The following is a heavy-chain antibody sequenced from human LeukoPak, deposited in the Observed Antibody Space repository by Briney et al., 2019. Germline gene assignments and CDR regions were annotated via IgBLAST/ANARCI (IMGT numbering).Heavy chain of an antibody. CDR1: GFTFSSYS. J-gene: IGHJ6*03. Sequence: PGGSLRLSCAASGFTFSSYSMNWVRQAPGKGLEWVSSISSSSSYIYYADSVKGRFTISRDNAKNSLYLQMNSLRAEDTAVYYCAKNGGGSSKDYYYMDVWGKGTTVTVSS. CDR3: AKNGGGSSKDYYYMDV. V-gene: IGHV3-21*04. CDR2: ISSSSSYI. D-gene: IGHD2-15*01.